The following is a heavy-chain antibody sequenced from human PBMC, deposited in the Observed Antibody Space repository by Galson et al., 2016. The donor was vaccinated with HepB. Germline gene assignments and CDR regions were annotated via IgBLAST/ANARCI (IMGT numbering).Heavy chain of an antibody. CDR2: IHHSGST. Sequence: SETLSLTCAVSGGAISSSNWWTWVRQPPGKGLEWVGEIHHSGSTNYNPSLKSRVTISVDMSKNQFSLRLSSVTAADTAVYYCARRRTAVIPAAIGVFDYWGQGTLVTVSS. D-gene: IGHD2-2*02. CDR1: GGAISSSNW. V-gene: IGHV4-4*02. J-gene: IGHJ4*02. CDR3: ARRRTAVIPAAIGVFDY.